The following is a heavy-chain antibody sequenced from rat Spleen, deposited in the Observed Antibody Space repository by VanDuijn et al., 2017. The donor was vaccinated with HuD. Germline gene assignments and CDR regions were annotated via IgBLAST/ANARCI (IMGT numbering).Heavy chain of an antibody. D-gene: IGHD1-8*01. CDR3: ASPVGGYFDF. CDR2: ISSDGSLT. J-gene: IGHJ1*01. V-gene: IGHV5-29*01. CDR1: GFTFNNYG. Sequence: EVQLVESDGGLVQPGRSLKLSCAASGFTFNNYGMSWVRQAPTKGLEWVATISSDGSLTYYRDSVKGRFTASRDNAKRTLCLRLGSLMSEDTATYYCASPVGGYFDFWGPGTMVTVSS.